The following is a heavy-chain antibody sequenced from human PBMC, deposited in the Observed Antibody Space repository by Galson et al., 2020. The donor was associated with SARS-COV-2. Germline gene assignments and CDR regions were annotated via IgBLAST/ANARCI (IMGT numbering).Heavy chain of an antibody. CDR2: VDHTGVT. D-gene: IGHD2-15*01. V-gene: IGHV4-34*01. J-gene: IGHJ5*02. Sequence: SETLSLTCAVYGGSFSDYYWGWIRQSPKKGLEWIGEVDHTGVTNYNPSLKTRVTMSIDLSKNQFSLKVNSVIAADTAAYFCVGSPPGFCSGGTCNLGWFGPWGQGTKVIVSS. CDR3: VGSPPGFCSGGTCNLGWFGP. CDR1: GGSFSDYY.